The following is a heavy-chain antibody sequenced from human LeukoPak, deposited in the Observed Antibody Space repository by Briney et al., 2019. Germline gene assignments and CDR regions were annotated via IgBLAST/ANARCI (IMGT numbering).Heavy chain of an antibody. V-gene: IGHV1-58*01. CDR3: AAGGDEENLYYFDY. Sequence: TSVKVSCTASGFTFTSSAVQWVRQARGQRLEWIGWIVVGSGNTNYAQKFQERVTITRDMSTSTAYMELSSLRSEDTAVYYCAAGGDEENLYYFDYWGQGTLVTVSS. CDR1: GFTFTSSA. CDR2: IVVGSGNT. J-gene: IGHJ4*02. D-gene: IGHD3-16*01.